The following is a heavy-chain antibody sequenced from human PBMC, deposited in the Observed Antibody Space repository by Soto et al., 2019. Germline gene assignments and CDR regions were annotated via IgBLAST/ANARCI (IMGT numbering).Heavy chain of an antibody. CDR3: AKGRTGIAVAEFDY. V-gene: IGHV3-30*18. CDR1: GFTFSSYG. CDR2: ISYDGSNK. J-gene: IGHJ4*02. D-gene: IGHD6-19*01. Sequence: GGSLRLSCAASGFTFSSYGMHWVRQAPGKGLEWVAVISYDGSNKYYADSVKGRFTISRDNSKNTLYLQMNSLRAEDTAVYYCAKGRTGIAVAEFDYWGQGTLVTVSS.